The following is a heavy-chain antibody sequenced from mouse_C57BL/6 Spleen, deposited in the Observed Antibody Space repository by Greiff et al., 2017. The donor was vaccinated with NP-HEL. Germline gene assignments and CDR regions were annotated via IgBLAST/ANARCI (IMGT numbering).Heavy chain of an antibody. CDR2: ISSGSSTI. V-gene: IGHV5-17*01. CDR1: GFTFSDYG. J-gene: IGHJ3*01. Sequence: EVNLVESGGGLVKPGGSLKLSCAASGFTFSDYGMHWVRQAPEKGLEWVAYISSGSSTIYYADTVKGRFTISRDNAKNTLFLQMTSLRSVDTAMYYCARPLGELPAWFAYWGQGTLVTVSA. D-gene: IGHD3-3*01. CDR3: ARPLGELPAWFAY.